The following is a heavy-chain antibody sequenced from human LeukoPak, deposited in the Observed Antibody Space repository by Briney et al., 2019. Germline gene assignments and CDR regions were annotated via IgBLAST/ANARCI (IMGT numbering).Heavy chain of an antibody. D-gene: IGHD3-16*01. CDR3: ARGGYDYLWGSSPDAFDI. Sequence: ASVKVSFKDSGYTFTSYGITWLRQAPAQGLEWMGWISAYNGNTNYAQKVQGRVTMTTDTSTSTAYMELRSLRSDETAVYYCARGGYDYLWGSSPDAFDIWGEGTMVTVSS. CDR1: GYTFTSYG. J-gene: IGHJ3*02. V-gene: IGHV1-18*01. CDR2: ISAYNGNT.